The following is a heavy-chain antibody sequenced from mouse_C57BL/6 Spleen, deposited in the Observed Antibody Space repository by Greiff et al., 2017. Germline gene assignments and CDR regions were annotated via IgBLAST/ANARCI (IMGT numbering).Heavy chain of an antibody. CDR3: ARNYYGNPYAMDY. CDR1: GYTFTSYW. D-gene: IGHD2-1*01. CDR2: INPSSGYT. Sequence: QVQLQQSGAELAKPGASVKLSCKASGYTFTSYWMHWVKQRPGQGLEWIGYINPSSGYTKYNQKFKDKATLTADKSSSTAYMQLSSLTYEDSAVYYCARNYYGNPYAMDYWGQGTSVTVSS. V-gene: IGHV1-7*01. J-gene: IGHJ4*01.